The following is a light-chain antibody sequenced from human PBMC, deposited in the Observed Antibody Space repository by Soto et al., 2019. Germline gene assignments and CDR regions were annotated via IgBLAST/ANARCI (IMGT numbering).Light chain of an antibody. CDR2: AAT. CDR3: QQSYGTRWT. J-gene: IGKJ1*01. Sequence: DIQMTQSPSFLSASVGDRVTITCRASRSVSTSLNWYQQKPGKAPKVLIYAATNLQRGIPSSISGGGIGTEFTLTISSLEPEDFATYYCQQSYGTRWTFGPGTRVDIK. CDR1: RSVSTS. V-gene: IGKV1-39*01.